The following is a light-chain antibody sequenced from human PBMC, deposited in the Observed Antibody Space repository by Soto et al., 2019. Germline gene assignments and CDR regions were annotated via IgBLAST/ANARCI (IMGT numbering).Light chain of an antibody. V-gene: IGLV4-69*01. CDR3: QTWGSGIVV. J-gene: IGLJ2*01. CDR1: SGHSNYA. Sequence: QSVLTQSPSASASLGASVKLTCTLSSGHSNYAIAWHQQQSEKGPRYLMKLNSDGSHSKGDGIPDRFSGSSSGAERYLTISSLQSADEADYYCQTWGSGIVVFGGGTQLTV. CDR2: LNSDGSH.